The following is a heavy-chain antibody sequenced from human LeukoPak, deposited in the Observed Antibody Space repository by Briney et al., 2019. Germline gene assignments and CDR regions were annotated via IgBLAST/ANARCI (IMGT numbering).Heavy chain of an antibody. CDR3: ARDLGYSSSERDY. CDR1: GGSISSGGYY. Sequence: SETLSLTCTVSGGSISSGGYYWSWIRQPPGKGLEWIGYIYHSGSTYYNPSLKSRVTISVDRSKNQLSLKLSSVTAADTAVYYCARDLGYSSSERDYWGQGTLVTVSS. D-gene: IGHD6-13*01. V-gene: IGHV4-30-2*01. CDR2: IYHSGST. J-gene: IGHJ4*02.